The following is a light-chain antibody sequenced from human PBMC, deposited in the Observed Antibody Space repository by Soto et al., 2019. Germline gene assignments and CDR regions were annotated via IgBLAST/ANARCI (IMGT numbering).Light chain of an antibody. CDR2: DAS. V-gene: IGKV3-15*01. Sequence: EIVLTQSPGTLSLSPGERATLSCRASQSVSSSYLAWYQQKPGQVPRLLIYDASNRATGIPARFSGSGSGTEFTLTISSLQSEDFAVDYCQQYNNWAPAFGQGTRVDIK. CDR1: QSVSSSY. CDR3: QQYNNWAPA. J-gene: IGKJ1*01.